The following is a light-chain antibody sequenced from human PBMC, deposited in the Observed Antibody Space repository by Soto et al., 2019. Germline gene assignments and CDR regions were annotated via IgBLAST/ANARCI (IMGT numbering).Light chain of an antibody. CDR1: QSISDT. CDR2: SAS. CDR3: QQYNNWPWP. V-gene: IGKV3-15*01. J-gene: IGKJ1*01. Sequence: IVRTQSPATLSVSPGERATLSCRASQSISDTLAWYQQKPGQAPRLLIHSASTRAPGFPARFSGSGSGTDFTLTISSLQSEDFAVYYCQQYNNWPWPFGQGTKVDIK.